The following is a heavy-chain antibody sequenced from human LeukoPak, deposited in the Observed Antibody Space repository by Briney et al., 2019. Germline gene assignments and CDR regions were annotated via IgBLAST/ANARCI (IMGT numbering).Heavy chain of an antibody. CDR1: GFTFSSYE. V-gene: IGHV3-48*03. D-gene: IGHD3-16*01. CDR2: ITGTGFTI. Sequence: GGSLRLSCVASGFTFSSYEMHWVRQAPGKGLEWVSYITGTGFTIYYADSVQGRFTISRDNAKNSLFLQMNSLRDEDTAVYYCARDLGDYHGMDVWGQGTTVTVSS. J-gene: IGHJ6*02. CDR3: ARDLGDYHGMDV.